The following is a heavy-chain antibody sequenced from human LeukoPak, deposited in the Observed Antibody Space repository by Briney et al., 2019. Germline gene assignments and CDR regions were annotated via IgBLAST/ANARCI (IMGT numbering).Heavy chain of an antibody. Sequence: AGGSLRLSCAASGFMFSDYWMSWVRQAPGKGLEWVANIKQDGSEKYYVDSVKGRFTISRDNAKNSLYLQMNSLRAEDTAVYYCAREYFTVNHDYWGQGTLVTVSS. J-gene: IGHJ4*02. CDR1: GFMFSDYW. D-gene: IGHD2/OR15-2a*01. CDR3: AREYFTVNHDY. V-gene: IGHV3-7*01. CDR2: IKQDGSEK.